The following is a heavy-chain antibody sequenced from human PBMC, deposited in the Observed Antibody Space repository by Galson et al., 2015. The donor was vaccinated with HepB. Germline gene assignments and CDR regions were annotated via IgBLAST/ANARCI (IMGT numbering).Heavy chain of an antibody. J-gene: IGHJ3*02. CDR1: GFTFSSYS. CDR2: ISSSSSYI. CDR3: ARDSTYYYDSSGYAPGAFDI. V-gene: IGHV3-21*01. Sequence: SLRLSCAASGFTFSSYSMNWVRQAPGKGLEWVSSISSSSSYIYYADSVKGRFTISRDNAKNSLYLQMNSLRAEDTAVYYCARDSTYYYDSSGYAPGAFDIWGQGTMVTVSS. D-gene: IGHD3-22*01.